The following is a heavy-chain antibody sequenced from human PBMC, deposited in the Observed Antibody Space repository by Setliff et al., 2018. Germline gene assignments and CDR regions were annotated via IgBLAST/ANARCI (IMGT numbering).Heavy chain of an antibody. Sequence: LRLSCAASGFTFSNAWMSWVRQAPGKGLEWVSYISSSSHIISYADSVKGRFTVSRDNSKNTLYLQMNILRPEDTALYHCVRDSSADYYDNDYFKYWGQGALVTVSS. CDR2: ISSSSHII. J-gene: IGHJ1*01. D-gene: IGHD2-21*02. V-gene: IGHV3-48*01. CDR3: VRDSSADYYDNDYFKY. CDR1: GFTFSNAW.